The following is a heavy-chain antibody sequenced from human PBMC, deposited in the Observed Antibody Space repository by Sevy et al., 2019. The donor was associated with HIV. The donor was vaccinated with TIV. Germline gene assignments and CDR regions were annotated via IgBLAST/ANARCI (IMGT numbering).Heavy chain of an antibody. J-gene: IGHJ4*02. CDR2: ISPHNGDT. V-gene: IGHV1-18*01. D-gene: IGHD2-15*01. CDR1: GYTFSTYR. CDR3: ARAYCSGGSCYSLAY. Sequence: ASVKVSCKVSGYTFSTYRIMWVRQARGQGLEWMGWISPHNGDTNYAQKSQGRVTMITDTSTTTAHMELGSLRSDDTAVYYCARAYCSGGSCYSLAYWGQGTQVTVSS.